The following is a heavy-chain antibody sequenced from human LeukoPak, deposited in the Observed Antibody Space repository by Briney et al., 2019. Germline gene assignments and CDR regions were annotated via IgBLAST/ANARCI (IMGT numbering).Heavy chain of an antibody. V-gene: IGHV4-39*01. Sequence: PSETLSLTCTDSGGSLSSSNFCWGWIRQPPRKGLEWIGTFCYTGNIYYSPSLKSRVTVSVDTSKNQFSLKVSSVTAADTAVYYCARINKGYSSYYYYMDVWGKGTTVTVSS. J-gene: IGHJ6*03. CDR3: ARINKGYSSYYYYMDV. D-gene: IGHD5-18*01. CDR1: GGSLSSSNFC. CDR2: FCYTGNI.